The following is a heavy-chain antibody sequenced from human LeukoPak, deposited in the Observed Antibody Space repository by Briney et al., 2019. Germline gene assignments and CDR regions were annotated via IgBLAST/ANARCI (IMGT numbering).Heavy chain of an antibody. V-gene: IGHV4-31*03. CDR3: ARAAVVVPAAHNWFDP. CDR2: IYYSGST. Sequence: SETLSLTCTVSGGSISSGGYYWSWIRQHPGKGLEWIGYIYYSGSTYYNPSLKGRVTISVDTSKYQFSLKLSSVTAADTAVYYCARAAVVVPAAHNWFDPWGQGTLVTVSS. D-gene: IGHD2-2*01. J-gene: IGHJ5*02. CDR1: GGSISSGGYY.